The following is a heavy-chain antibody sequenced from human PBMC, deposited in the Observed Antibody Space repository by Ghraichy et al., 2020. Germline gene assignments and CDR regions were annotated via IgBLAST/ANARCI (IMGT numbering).Heavy chain of an antibody. D-gene: IGHD3-10*01. V-gene: IGHV3-7*01. CDR2: INLDGSEN. J-gene: IGHJ3*02. CDR3: ARDARGALDAFDI. CDR1: GFTFRSYW. Sequence: GSLRLSCAASGFTFRSYWMTWVRQAPGKGLEWVANINLDGSENYYVDSVKGRFTSSRDNAKNSLYLQMNSLRAEDTAVYYCARDARGALDAFDIWGQGTMVTVSS.